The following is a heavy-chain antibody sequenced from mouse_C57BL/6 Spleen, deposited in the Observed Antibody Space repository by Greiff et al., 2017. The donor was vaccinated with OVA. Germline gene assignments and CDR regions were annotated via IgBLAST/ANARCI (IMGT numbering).Heavy chain of an antibody. CDR1: GFTFSSYA. V-gene: IGHV5-4*01. D-gene: IGHD1-1*01. Sequence: EVKLVESGGGLVKPGGSLKLSCAASGFTFSSYAMSWVRQTPEKRLEWVATISDGGSYTYYPDNVKGRFTISRDNAKNNLYLQMSHLKSEDTAMYYCAREYYGSSSLDYWGQGTTLTVSS. CDR3: AREYYGSSSLDY. CDR2: ISDGGSYT. J-gene: IGHJ2*01.